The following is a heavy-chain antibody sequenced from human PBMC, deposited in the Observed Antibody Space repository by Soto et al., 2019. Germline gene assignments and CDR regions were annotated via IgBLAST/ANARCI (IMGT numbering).Heavy chain of an antibody. CDR2: VNGDGSIT. CDR3: ARVSLGSYFRGGNCYSDY. J-gene: IGHJ4*02. D-gene: IGHD3-10*01. Sequence: DVQLVESGGGLVQPGGSLRLSCAASGFTFSDYWMHWVRLTPGKGLVWVSRVNGDGSITSYADSVKGRFTISRDNAKTPLYLQMHGLRAEDTALYSCARVSLGSYFRGGNCYSDYWGQGALASVSS. CDR1: GFTFSDYW. V-gene: IGHV3-74*01.